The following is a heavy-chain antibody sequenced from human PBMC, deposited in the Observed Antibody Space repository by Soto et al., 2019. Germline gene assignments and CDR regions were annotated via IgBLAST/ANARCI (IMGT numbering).Heavy chain of an antibody. CDR2: ISSSSSYI. CDR1: GFTFSSYS. J-gene: IGHJ4*02. V-gene: IGHV3-21*01. D-gene: IGHD2-15*01. CDR3: ARVGCSGGSCYDYYFDY. Sequence: GGSLRLSCAASGFTFSSYSMNWVRQAPGKGLEWVSSISSSSSYIYYADSVKGRFTISRDNAKNSLYLQMNSLRAEDTAVYYCARVGCSGGSCYDYYFDYWGQGTLVTVSS.